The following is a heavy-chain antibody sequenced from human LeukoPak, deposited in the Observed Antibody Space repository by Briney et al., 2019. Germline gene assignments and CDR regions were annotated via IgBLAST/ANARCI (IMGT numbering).Heavy chain of an antibody. Sequence: GGSLRLSCAASGFTFSSYSMNWVRQAPGKGLEWVSYISSSSSTIYYADSVKGRFTISRDNSKNTLYLQMNSLRAEDTAVYYCAKFDCGGDCYTHYFDYWGQGTLVTVSS. CDR2: ISSSSSTI. J-gene: IGHJ4*02. V-gene: IGHV3-48*01. CDR1: GFTFSSYS. CDR3: AKFDCGGDCYTHYFDY. D-gene: IGHD2-21*02.